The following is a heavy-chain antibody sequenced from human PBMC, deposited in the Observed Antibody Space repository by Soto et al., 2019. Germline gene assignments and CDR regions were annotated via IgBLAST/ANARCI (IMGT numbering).Heavy chain of an antibody. CDR3: ARVFPSYCGGDCAYLDY. J-gene: IGHJ4*02. CDR2: IFYSRRT. V-gene: IGHV4-59*02. CDR1: GGSVNSYY. D-gene: IGHD2-21*02. Sequence: QVQLQESGPGLVRPSETLSLTCTVSGGSVNSYYWRWIRQTPGKGPEWIGYIFYSRRTNSKPSLKSRASMSVDMYKNQFSLRLSSLTAADTAVYYCARVFPSYCGGDCAYLDYWGQAILVTVSS.